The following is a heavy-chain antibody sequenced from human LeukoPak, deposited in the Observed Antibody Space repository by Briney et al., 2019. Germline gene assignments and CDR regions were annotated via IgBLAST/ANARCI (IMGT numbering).Heavy chain of an antibody. Sequence: ASVKVSCKASGYTFTGYYMHWVRQAPGQGLEWMGWINPNSGGTSYAQKFQGRVTMTRDMSTSTVYMELSSLRSEDTAVYYCARENSGSYSFDYWGQGTLVTVSS. CDR1: GYTFTGYY. CDR2: INPNSGGT. D-gene: IGHD1-26*01. V-gene: IGHV1-2*02. CDR3: ARENSGSYSFDY. J-gene: IGHJ4*02.